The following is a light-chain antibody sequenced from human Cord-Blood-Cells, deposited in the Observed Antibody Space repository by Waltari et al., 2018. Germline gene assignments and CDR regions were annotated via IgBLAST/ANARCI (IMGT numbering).Light chain of an antibody. CDR3: QSYDSSLSGSG. V-gene: IGLV1-40*01. Sequence: QSVLTQPPSVSGAPGPRVTISCTGSSSNIGAGYDVHWYQQLPGPAPKLLIEGNSNRPAGVPDRFSGSKSGTSASLAITGLQAEDEADYYCQSYDSSLSGSGFGTGTKVTVL. CDR2: GNS. J-gene: IGLJ1*01. CDR1: SSNIGAGYD.